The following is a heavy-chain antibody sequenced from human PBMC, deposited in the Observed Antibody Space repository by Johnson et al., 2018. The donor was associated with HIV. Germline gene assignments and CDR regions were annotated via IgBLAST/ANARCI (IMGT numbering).Heavy chain of an antibody. CDR2: ISYDGSNK. V-gene: IGHV3-30*18. Sequence: VQLLESGGGVVQPGRSLRLSCAASGGFTFSRYGMNWVRQAPGKGLEWGAVISYDGSNKYYAESVKGRFTISRDNSKHTLYLQMNSLRTEDTAVYYCANLGDYGGNNGFDIWGQGTMVTVSS. D-gene: IGHD4-23*01. CDR3: ANLGDYGGNNGFDI. J-gene: IGHJ3*02. CDR1: GGFTFSRYG.